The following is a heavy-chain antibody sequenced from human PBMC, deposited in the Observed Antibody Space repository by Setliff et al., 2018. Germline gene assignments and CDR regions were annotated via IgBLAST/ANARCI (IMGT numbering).Heavy chain of an antibody. CDR1: GDSLSDYY. CDR2: INHRGST. CDR3: AGTPARGTTWLSPFDY. V-gene: IGHV4-34*01. D-gene: IGHD5-12*01. J-gene: IGHJ4*02. Sequence: PSETLSLTCAVYGDSLSDYYWSWIRQAPGKGPEWIEEINHRGSTNYSPSLRSRVTMSVDTSKKQLSLRLSTVTAADTALYYCAGTPARGTTWLSPFDYWGQGTLVTVSS.